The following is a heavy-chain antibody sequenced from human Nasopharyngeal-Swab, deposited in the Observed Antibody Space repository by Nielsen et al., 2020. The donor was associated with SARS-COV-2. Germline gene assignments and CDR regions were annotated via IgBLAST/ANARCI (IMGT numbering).Heavy chain of an antibody. J-gene: IGHJ3*02. D-gene: IGHD3-3*01. CDR3: ARGDIGNGYYYSMSFGAFDI. Sequence: WIRQPAGKGLEWLVYIYYSESTYYNPSLKSRITMSLETSKNQFSLELKSVTAADTAVYYCARGDIGNGYYYSMSFGAFDIWGQGTMVTVSS. V-gene: IGHV4-30-4*01. CDR2: IYYSEST.